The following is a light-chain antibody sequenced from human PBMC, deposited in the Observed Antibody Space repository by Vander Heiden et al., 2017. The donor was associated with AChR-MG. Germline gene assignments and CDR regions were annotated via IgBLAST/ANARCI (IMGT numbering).Light chain of an antibody. Sequence: VMTQTPLSLSVTPSQPASISCKSSQRPLYSDGKTYSYRYRQKPAQSQQLLIHEVSSRFSGVPDRFSGGASATDFTLEISRVEAEDVGVYCCMQDLGFPSFGQGTNLDIK. V-gene: IGKV2-29*02. J-gene: IGKJ2*01. CDR2: EVS. CDR3: MQDLGFPS. CDR1: QRPLYSDGKTY.